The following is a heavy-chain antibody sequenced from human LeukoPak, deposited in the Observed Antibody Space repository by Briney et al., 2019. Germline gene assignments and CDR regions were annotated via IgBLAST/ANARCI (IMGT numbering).Heavy chain of an antibody. J-gene: IGHJ4*02. Sequence: PGGSLRLSCAASGFTFSSYSMNWVRQAPGKGLEWVSYISSSSSTIYYADSVKGRFTISRDNAKNTVYLEMNSLRGEDTAVYYCVAWGTTIHWGQGTLVTVSS. CDR1: GFTFSSYS. D-gene: IGHD3-16*01. CDR2: ISSSSSTI. CDR3: VAWGTTIH. V-gene: IGHV3-48*04.